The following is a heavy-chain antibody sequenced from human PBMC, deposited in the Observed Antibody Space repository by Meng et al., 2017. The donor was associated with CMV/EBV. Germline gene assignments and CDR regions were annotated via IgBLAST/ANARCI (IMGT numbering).Heavy chain of an antibody. V-gene: IGHV3-48*03. CDR2: ISSSGDTT. J-gene: IGHJ5*02. Sequence: GESLKISCAASGFTLSSYEMNWVRQAPGKGLEWVSYISSSGDTTYYADSVRGRFTISRDNARNSLFLQMNSLRAEDTAVYYCARGKFYYDSSGYYAFYHWGQGTRVTVSS. CDR1: GFTLSSYE. CDR3: ARGKFYYDSSGYYAFYH. D-gene: IGHD3-22*01.